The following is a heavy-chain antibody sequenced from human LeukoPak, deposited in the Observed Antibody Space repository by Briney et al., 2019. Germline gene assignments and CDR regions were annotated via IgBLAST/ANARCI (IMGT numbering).Heavy chain of an antibody. J-gene: IGHJ3*02. Sequence: AGGSLRLSCAASGFTFSSYSMNWVRQAPGKGLGWVSSISSSSSYIYYADSVKGRFTISRDNAKNSLYLQMNSLRAEDTAVYYCASQTGITIFGVVIPDAFDIWGQGTMVTVSS. V-gene: IGHV3-21*01. CDR3: ASQTGITIFGVVIPDAFDI. D-gene: IGHD3-3*01. CDR1: GFTFSSYS. CDR2: ISSSSSYI.